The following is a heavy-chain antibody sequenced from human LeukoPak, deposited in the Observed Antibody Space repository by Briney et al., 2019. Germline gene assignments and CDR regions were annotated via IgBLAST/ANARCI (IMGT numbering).Heavy chain of an antibody. D-gene: IGHD5-12*01. CDR3: ARHGYSGTYY. CDR2: IYIGDSET. Sequence: GESLKISCQGSGYSFTNYWIAWVRQMPGKGLEWMGIIYIGDSETKYSPSFQGQVTISADKSISTAYLQWNSLKASDTAMYYCARHGYSGTYYWGQGTLVTVSS. CDR1: GYSFTNYW. V-gene: IGHV5-51*01. J-gene: IGHJ4*02.